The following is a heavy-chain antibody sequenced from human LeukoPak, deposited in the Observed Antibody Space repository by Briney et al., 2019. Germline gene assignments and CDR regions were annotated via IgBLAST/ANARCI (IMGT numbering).Heavy chain of an antibody. CDR3: ARQDVTWDFGDYYFDY. CDR1: GGSISSSSYY. J-gene: IGHJ4*02. D-gene: IGHD4-17*01. Sequence: SETLSLTCTVSGGSISSSSYYWGWIRQPPGKGLEWIGSIYYSGSTYYNPSLKSRVTISVDTSKNQFSLKLSSVTAADTAVYYCARQDVTWDFGDYYFDYWGQGTLVTVSS. V-gene: IGHV4-39*01. CDR2: IYYSGST.